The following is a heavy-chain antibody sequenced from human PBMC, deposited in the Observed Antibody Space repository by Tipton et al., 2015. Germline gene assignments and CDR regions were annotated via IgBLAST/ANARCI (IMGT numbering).Heavy chain of an antibody. V-gene: IGHV4-61*01. D-gene: IGHD4-23*01. CDR3: ASEMYGGKDALDI. CDR1: GGSVSSGFYY. J-gene: IGHJ3*02. Sequence: TLSLTCTVSGGSVSSGFYYWNWIRQPPGQGLEWIGYIYYSANTNYNPSLNRRVTITVDTSKNQFFLKLSPVTAADAAVYYCASEMYGGKDALDIWGQGTMVTVFS. CDR2: IYYSANT.